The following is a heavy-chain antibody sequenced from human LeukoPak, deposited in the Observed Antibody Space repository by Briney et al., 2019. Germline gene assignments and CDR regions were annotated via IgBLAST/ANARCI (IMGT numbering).Heavy chain of an antibody. CDR3: YGGDTVWY. D-gene: IGHD2-21*02. V-gene: IGHV3-30*07. J-gene: IGHJ4*02. CDR2: ISYDGSNK. CDR1: GFTFSSYA. Sequence: PGGSLRLSCAASGFTFSSYAMHWVRQAPGKGLEWVAVISYDGSNKYYADSVKGRFTISRDNSKSTSYLQMNSLRAEDTAVYYCYGGDTVWYWGQGTLVTVSS.